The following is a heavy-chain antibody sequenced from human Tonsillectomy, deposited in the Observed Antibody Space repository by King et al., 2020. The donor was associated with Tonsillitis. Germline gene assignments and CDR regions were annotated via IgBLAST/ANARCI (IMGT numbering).Heavy chain of an antibody. V-gene: IGHV3-30*18. CDR2: ISYDGSNK. CDR1: GFAFSNYG. CDR3: AKDRDFDSGGYYTYYFDH. D-gene: IGHD3-22*01. J-gene: IGHJ4*02. Sequence: VQLVESGGGVVQPGRSLRLSCAASGFAFSNYGMHWVRQAPGKGLEWVAVISYDGSNKYYADSVKGRFTISRDNSKNTLYLQMNSLRAEDTAVYYCAKDRDFDSGGYYTYYFDHWGQGTLVTVSS.